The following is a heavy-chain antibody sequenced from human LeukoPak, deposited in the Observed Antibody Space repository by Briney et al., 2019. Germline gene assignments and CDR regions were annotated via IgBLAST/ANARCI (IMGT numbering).Heavy chain of an antibody. D-gene: IGHD4-17*01. CDR3: TRMTTGHDY. CDR2: ITHSGYT. J-gene: IGHJ4*02. CDR1: GVSFNDYY. V-gene: IGHV4-34*10. Sequence: AETLSLICAVSGVSFNDYYWSWVRQPPGKGLEWMGEITHSGYTNESPSLKSRFTLSIDTSMKRFSLNLRSVTVADSGIYYCTRMTTGHDYWGQGTLVTVSS.